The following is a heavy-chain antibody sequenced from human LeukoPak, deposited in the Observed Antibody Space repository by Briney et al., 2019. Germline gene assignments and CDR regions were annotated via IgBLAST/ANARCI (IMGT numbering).Heavy chain of an antibody. CDR2: MNPNSGST. Sequence: ASVKVSCKASGYTFTGYYMHWVRQAPGQGLEWMGWMNPNSGSTGYAQKFQGRVTMTRNTSISTAYMELSSLRSEDTAVYYCARVTEGITMIVDAFDIWGQGTMVTVSS. J-gene: IGHJ3*02. CDR3: ARVTEGITMIVDAFDI. CDR1: GYTFTGYY. D-gene: IGHD3-22*01. V-gene: IGHV1-8*02.